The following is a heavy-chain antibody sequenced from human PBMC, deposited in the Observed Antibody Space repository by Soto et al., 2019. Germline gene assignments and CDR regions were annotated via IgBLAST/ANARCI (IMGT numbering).Heavy chain of an antibody. CDR3: ARDTRTTYYDFWSGPKGGWFDP. CDR1: GFTFSSYG. J-gene: IGHJ5*02. CDR2: IWYDGSNK. Sequence: GGSLRLSCAASGFTFSSYGMHWVRQAPGKGLEWVAVIWYDGSNKYYADSVKGRFTISRDNSKNTLYLQMNSLRAEDTAVYYCARDTRTTYYDFWSGPKGGWFDPWGQGTLVTVSS. V-gene: IGHV3-33*01. D-gene: IGHD3-3*01.